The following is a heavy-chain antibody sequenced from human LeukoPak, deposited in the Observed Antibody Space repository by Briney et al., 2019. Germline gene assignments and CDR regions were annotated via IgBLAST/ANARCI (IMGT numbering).Heavy chain of an antibody. V-gene: IGHV3-48*01. CDR3: ASMDPIVVVPAATVY. CDR1: GFTFSSYS. Sequence: GGSLRLSCAASGFTFSSYSMNWVRQAPGKGLEWVSYISSSSRTIYYADSVKGRFTISRDNAKNSLYLQMNSLRAEDTAVYYCASMDPIVVVPAATVYWGQGTLVTVSS. J-gene: IGHJ4*02. D-gene: IGHD2-2*01. CDR2: ISSSSRTI.